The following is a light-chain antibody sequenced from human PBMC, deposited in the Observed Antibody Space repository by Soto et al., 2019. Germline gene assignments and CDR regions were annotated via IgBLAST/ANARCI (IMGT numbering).Light chain of an antibody. V-gene: IGKV3-20*01. CDR1: QSVSSSY. CDR3: QQYGSSAFT. J-gene: IGKJ3*01. Sequence: EMVLTQSPGTLSLSPGERATLSCRASQSVSSSYLAWYQQKPGQAPRLLIYGASSRATGIPDRFSGSGSGTDCPLTMSRLEPEDFAVYYCQQYGSSAFTFGPGTKVDIK. CDR2: GAS.